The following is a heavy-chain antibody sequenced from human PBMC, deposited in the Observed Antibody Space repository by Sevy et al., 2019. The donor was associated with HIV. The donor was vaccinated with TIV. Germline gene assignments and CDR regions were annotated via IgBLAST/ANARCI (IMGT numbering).Heavy chain of an antibody. CDR2: INAGNGNT. J-gene: IGHJ4*02. CDR1: GYTFTSYA. Sequence: ASVKVSCKASGYTFTSYAMHWVCQAPGQRLEWMGWINAGNGNTKYSQKFQGRVTITRDTSAGTAYMELSSLRSEDTAVYYCAGSIGGSYRVALDYWGQGTLVTVSS. V-gene: IGHV1-3*01. D-gene: IGHD1-26*01. CDR3: AGSIGGSYRVALDY.